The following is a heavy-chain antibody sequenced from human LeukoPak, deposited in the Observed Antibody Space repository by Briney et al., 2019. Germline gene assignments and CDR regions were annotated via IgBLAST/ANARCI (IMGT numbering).Heavy chain of an antibody. CDR3: ARDAGTIFGVVIIRPSYFDY. V-gene: IGHV1-69*04. D-gene: IGHD3-3*01. Sequence: EASVKVSCKASGYTFTSYAISWVRQAPGQGLEWMGRIIPILGIANYAQKFQGRVTITADKSTSTAYMELSSLRSEDTAVYYCARDAGTIFGVVIIRPSYFDYWGQGTLVTVSS. CDR1: GYTFTSYA. CDR2: IIPILGIA. J-gene: IGHJ4*02.